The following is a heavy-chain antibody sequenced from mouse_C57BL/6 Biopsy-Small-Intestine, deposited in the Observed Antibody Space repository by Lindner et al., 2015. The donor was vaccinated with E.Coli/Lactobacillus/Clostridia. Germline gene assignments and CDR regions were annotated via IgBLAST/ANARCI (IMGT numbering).Heavy chain of an antibody. CDR3: ARVYYDGYAMDY. CDR2: IYYSGTI. Sequence: EVQLQESGPGLVKPSQTVFLTCTVTGISITTGDYRWSWIRQFPGNKLEWIGYIYYSGTITYNPSLTSRTTITRDTPKNQFFLEMNSLTAEDTATYYCARVYYDGYAMDYWGQGTSVTVSS. J-gene: IGHJ4*01. CDR1: GISITTGDYR. V-gene: IGHV3-5*01. D-gene: IGHD1-1*01.